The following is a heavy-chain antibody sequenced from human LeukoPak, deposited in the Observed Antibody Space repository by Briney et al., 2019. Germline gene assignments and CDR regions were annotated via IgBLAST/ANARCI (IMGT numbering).Heavy chain of an antibody. V-gene: IGHV4-59*01. CDR2: IHYTGLT. CDR3: ARVVPDGYSDY. CDR1: GGSITNYY. J-gene: IGHJ4*02. D-gene: IGHD3-10*01. Sequence: PSETLSLTCTVSGGSITNYYWSWIRQFPGKGLDWIGYIHYTGLTNYNPSLTSRLTISVDTSKNQFSLKLSSVTAADAAVYFCARVVPDGYSDYWGQGTLVTVSS.